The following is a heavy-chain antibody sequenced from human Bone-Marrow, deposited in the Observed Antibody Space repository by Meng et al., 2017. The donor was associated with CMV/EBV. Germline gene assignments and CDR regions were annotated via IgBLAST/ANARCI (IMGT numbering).Heavy chain of an antibody. CDR1: GFSLSTRGVG. D-gene: IGHD3-3*01. CDR2: IYWNDDK. V-gene: IGHV2-5*01. CDR3: AHLPGNGVFIIWYWFDP. Sequence: SGPTLVHPPQPLTLNCTFSGFSLSTRGVGVGWIRQPPGKALEWLALIYWNDDKPYSPSLKSRLAITKDTSKIQVVLTMTHMDPVDTATYYGAHLPGNGVFIIWYWFDPWGQGTLVTVSS. J-gene: IGHJ5*02.